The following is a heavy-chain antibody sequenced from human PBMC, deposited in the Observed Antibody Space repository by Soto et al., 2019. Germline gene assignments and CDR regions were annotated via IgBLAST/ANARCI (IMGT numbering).Heavy chain of an antibody. CDR2: IYDSGNT. D-gene: IGHD6-13*01. CDR1: GGSISGTTYS. J-gene: IGHJ4*02. CDR3: ARGQGAAAGHSNFDY. V-gene: IGHV4-30-2*01. Sequence: SETLSLTCAVSGGSISGTTYSWSWIRQPPGKGLEWIGYIYDSGNTYYNPSLKSQFSISVDRSKNQFSLKLSSVTAADTAVYYCARGQGAAAGHSNFDYWGQGALVTVS.